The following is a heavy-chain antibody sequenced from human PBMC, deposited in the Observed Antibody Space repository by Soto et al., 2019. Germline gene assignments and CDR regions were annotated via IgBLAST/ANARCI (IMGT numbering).Heavy chain of an antibody. D-gene: IGHD4-17*01. CDR2: ISDAAGSA. CDR3: ARPYGGKIGDAPDL. V-gene: IGHV3-23*01. CDR1: GFAFSSYG. Sequence: EVRLLESGGGLVQPGGSLRLSCVASGFAFSSYGMSWVRQVPGKGLEWVSTISDAAGSAYYVDSVKGRFTISRDNSKKTLYLHMNSLRAEDSAVYYCARPYGGKIGDAPDLWGPGTRVTVSS. J-gene: IGHJ3*01.